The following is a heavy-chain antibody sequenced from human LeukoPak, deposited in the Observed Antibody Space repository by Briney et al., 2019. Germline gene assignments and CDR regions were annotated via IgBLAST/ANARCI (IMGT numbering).Heavy chain of an antibody. D-gene: IGHD3-10*01. Sequence: GRSLRLSCAASGFTFSSYGMHWVRQAPGKGLEWVAVIWYDGSNKYYADSVKGRFTISRDNSKNTLYLQMNSLRAEDTAVYYCAKDMGGSGSPGLGMDVWGQGTTVTVSS. CDR3: AKDMGGSGSPGLGMDV. CDR1: GFTFSSYG. J-gene: IGHJ6*02. CDR2: IWYDGSNK. V-gene: IGHV3-33*06.